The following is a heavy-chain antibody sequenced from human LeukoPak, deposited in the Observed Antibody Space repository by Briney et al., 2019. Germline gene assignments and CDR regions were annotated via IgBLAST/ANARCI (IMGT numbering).Heavy chain of an antibody. D-gene: IGHD3-10*01. J-gene: IGHJ4*02. CDR3: ARVDNMVRGIIAY. CDR1: GFIFDNFG. V-gene: IGHV3-23*01. Sequence: GGSLRLSCAASGFIFDNFGMTWVRQAAGKGLEWVSRISASGHSTTYADSVKGRITISRDNSKNTLFLQVHSLRDDDTAAYYCARVDNMVRGIIAYWGQGTLVTVSS. CDR2: ISASGHST.